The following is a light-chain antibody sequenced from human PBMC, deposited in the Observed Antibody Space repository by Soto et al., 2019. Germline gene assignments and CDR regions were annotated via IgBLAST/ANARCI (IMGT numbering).Light chain of an antibody. J-gene: IGLJ1*01. V-gene: IGLV2-14*03. CDR3: SAYTVIPNYL. Sequence: QSLLCQPASVSWNTGQSIAIAYPGTSSDVGAYNFVSWRQQHPGKAPKLMIYNVYDRPSGISYRLPGSMSGNTASLLLSGLQGEEEADHYCSAYTVIPNYLFGAGTGDTVL. CDR1: SSDVGAYNF. CDR2: NVY.